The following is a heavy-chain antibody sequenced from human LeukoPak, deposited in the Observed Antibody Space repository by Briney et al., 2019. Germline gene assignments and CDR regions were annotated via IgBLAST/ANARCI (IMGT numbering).Heavy chain of an antibody. CDR3: ATHPPKLCTGGSCSDY. D-gene: IGHD2-15*01. CDR1: GGAISSYY. Sequence: TLSLTCTVSGGAISSYYWSWIRQPPGKGLEWIGYIYYSGSTNYNPSLKSRVTISVDTSKNQFSLKLSSVTAADTAVYYCATHPPKLCTGGSCSDYWGQGTLVTVSS. V-gene: IGHV4-59*01. J-gene: IGHJ4*02. CDR2: IYYSGST.